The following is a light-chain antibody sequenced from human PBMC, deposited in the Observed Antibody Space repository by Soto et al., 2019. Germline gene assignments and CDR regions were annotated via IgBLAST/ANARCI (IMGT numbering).Light chain of an antibody. V-gene: IGLV3-21*02. J-gene: IGLJ3*02. CDR1: KLASKR. CDR3: QVWDSDSDDWV. CDR2: DDG. Sequence: SYELTQPPSVSAAPGQTARMNCGGNKLASKRVHWYQQKAGQAPVLVLYDDGDRPSGGPERFSGFNSANTATLGIRRVEAGDEADYYCQVWDSDSDDWVFGGGTKVTVL.